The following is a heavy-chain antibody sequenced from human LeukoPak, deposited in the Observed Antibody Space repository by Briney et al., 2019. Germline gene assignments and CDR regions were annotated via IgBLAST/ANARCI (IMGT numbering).Heavy chain of an antibody. CDR3: ARARYYGSGSYLDY. V-gene: IGHV3-11*06. J-gene: IGHJ4*02. Sequence: GGSLRLSCAASGFTFSDYYMSWIRQAPGKGLEWVSYISSSSSYTNYADSVKGRFSISRDNAKNSLYLQMNSLRAEDTAVYYCARARYYGSGSYLDYWGQGTLVTVSS. D-gene: IGHD3-10*01. CDR1: GFTFSDYY. CDR2: ISSSSSYT.